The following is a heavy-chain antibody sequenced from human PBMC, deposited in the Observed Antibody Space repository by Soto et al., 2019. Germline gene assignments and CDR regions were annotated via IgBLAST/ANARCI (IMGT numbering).Heavy chain of an antibody. D-gene: IGHD2-15*01. Sequence: QVQLVQSGAEVKKPGSSVKVSCQASGGTLSSYTFSWVRQAPGQGLEWMGRIIPNLGITNYAQKFQGRITIIVDKSTSTAYLELSSLRSEDTAVYYCARDKGYCSGGSCPDFDYWGQGTLVTVSS. J-gene: IGHJ4*02. CDR2: IIPNLGIT. CDR1: GGTLSSYT. CDR3: ARDKGYCSGGSCPDFDY. V-gene: IGHV1-69*08.